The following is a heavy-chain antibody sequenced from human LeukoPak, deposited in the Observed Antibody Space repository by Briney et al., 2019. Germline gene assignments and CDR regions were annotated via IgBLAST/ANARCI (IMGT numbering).Heavy chain of an antibody. J-gene: IGHJ6*03. V-gene: IGHV1-18*01. CDR3: ARGSGDYVWGSYRYHMDV. CDR1: GYTFTSYG. CDR2: ISAYNGNT. Sequence: ASVKVSCKASGYTFTSYGISWVRQAPGQGLEWMGWISAYNGNTNYAQKLQGRVTMTTDTSTSTAYMELRSLRSDDTAVYYYARGSGDYVWGSYRYHMDVWGKGTTVTVSS. D-gene: IGHD3-16*02.